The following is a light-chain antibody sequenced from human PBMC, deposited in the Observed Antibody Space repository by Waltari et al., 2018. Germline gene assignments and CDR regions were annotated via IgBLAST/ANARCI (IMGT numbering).Light chain of an antibody. CDR2: DVS. J-gene: IGKJ5*01. CDR3: QQYDHLPIT. Sequence: DIQMTQSPSSLSASVGDRVSITCQASQDISNYLNWYQQKQGKAPKLLVYDVSYLETVVPSMFSGSGFGTDFTFTINSLQPEDIATYYCQQYDHLPITFGQGTRLEIK. V-gene: IGKV1-33*01. CDR1: QDISNY.